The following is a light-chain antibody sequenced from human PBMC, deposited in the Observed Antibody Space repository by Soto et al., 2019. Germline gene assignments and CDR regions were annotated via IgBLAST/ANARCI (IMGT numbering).Light chain of an antibody. Sequence: QSPLTQPASVSLSPGQSITISCTGTSSDVGSYNLVSWYQHHPGKAPKLMIYEGSKRPSGVSDRFSGSKSGNTASLTISGLQAEDEADYYCCSYADSDTYVFGTGTKV. CDR1: SSDVGSYNL. J-gene: IGLJ1*01. V-gene: IGLV2-23*01. CDR3: CSYADSDTYV. CDR2: EGS.